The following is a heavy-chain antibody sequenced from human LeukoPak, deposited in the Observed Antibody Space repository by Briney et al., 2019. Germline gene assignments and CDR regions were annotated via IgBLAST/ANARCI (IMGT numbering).Heavy chain of an antibody. J-gene: IGHJ4*02. V-gene: IGHV5-51*01. CDR1: GYSFTSYW. CDR2: IYPGDSDT. D-gene: IGHD3-9*01. CDR3: ARSHLLRYFDWWYYFDY. Sequence: GESLKISCKGSGYSFTSYWIGWVRQTPGKGLEWMGIIYPGDSDTRYSPSFQGQVTISADKSISTAYLQWSSLKASDTAMYYCARSHLLRYFDWWYYFDYWGQGTLVTVSS.